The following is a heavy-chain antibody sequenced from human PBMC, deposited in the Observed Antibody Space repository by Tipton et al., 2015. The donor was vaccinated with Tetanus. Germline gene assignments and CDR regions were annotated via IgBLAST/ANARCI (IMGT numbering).Heavy chain of an antibody. J-gene: IGHJ4*02. CDR3: ARANYNFPKKGPFDS. V-gene: IGHV4-61*01. D-gene: IGHD3-3*01. Sequence: TLSLTCFVSGASARSEKYYWSWIRQPPGKGLEWIGYVAYSGSTNSNYSLKSRITISRDTSKNQISLKLTSVTAADTAVYYCARANYNFPKKGPFDSWGQGPLVIVSS. CDR1: GASARSEKYY. CDR2: VAYSGST.